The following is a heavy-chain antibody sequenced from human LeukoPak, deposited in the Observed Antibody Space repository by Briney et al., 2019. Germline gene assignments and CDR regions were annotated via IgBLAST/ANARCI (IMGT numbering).Heavy chain of an antibody. Sequence: GGSLRLSCAASGFTFSSYWMSWVRQAPGKGLEWVANIKQDGSEEYYVDSVKGRFTISRDNAKNSLYLQMNSLRAEDTAVYYCASRTMVRGVPNDYWGQGTLVTVSS. CDR2: IKQDGSEE. J-gene: IGHJ4*02. V-gene: IGHV3-7*01. D-gene: IGHD3-10*01. CDR1: GFTFSSYW. CDR3: ASRTMVRGVPNDY.